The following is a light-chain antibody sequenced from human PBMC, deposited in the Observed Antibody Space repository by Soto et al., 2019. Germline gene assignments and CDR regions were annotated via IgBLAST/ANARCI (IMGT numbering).Light chain of an antibody. J-gene: IGKJ4*01. CDR1: QGVRLD. V-gene: IGKV1-6*01. CDR3: LLDYFVTIP. CDR2: YXS. Sequence: IGMNQPTASLSASVGDRVTITXRASQGVRLDFGWYQQEPVXAPKXXXAYXSSLQRGFPSSLSGSGSVTDFTLTISSRQPADWASYYYLLDYFVTIPFAGGGKVDIK.